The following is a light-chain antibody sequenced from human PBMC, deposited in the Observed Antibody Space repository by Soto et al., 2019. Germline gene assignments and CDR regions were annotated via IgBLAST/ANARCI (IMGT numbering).Light chain of an antibody. Sequence: EIVLTQSPGTLSLSPGERVTLSCRASQSVSNNYLAWYQQKPGQAPRLLIYVASSRATGIPDRFSGSGSGTDFTLTINRLEPEDFAVYYCQQHGSSPYTFGQGTKLEIK. CDR3: QQHGSSPYT. V-gene: IGKV3-20*01. CDR2: VAS. CDR1: QSVSNNY. J-gene: IGKJ2*01.